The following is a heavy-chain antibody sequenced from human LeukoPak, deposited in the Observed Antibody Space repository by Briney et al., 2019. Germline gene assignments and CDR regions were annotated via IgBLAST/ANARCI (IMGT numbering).Heavy chain of an antibody. D-gene: IGHD3-10*01. Sequence: PGQSLRLSCTASGFTFGDYAMSWVRQAPGKGLEWVGFIRSKAYGGTQEYAASVKGRFTISRDDSKSIAYLQINSLKTEDTAVYYCTRDGGLLWFGELLPVDYWGQGTLVTVSS. CDR1: GFTFGDYA. J-gene: IGHJ4*02. CDR3: TRDGGLLWFGELLPVDY. CDR2: IRSKAYGGTQ. V-gene: IGHV3-49*04.